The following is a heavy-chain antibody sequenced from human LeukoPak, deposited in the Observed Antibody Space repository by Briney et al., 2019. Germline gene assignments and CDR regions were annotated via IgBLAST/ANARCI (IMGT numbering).Heavy chain of an antibody. CDR1: GGSISSSSYY. V-gene: IGHV4-39*01. CDR3: ARLGRGSGSRNWFDP. CDR2: IYYSGST. D-gene: IGHD3-10*01. Sequence: PSETLSLTCTVSGGSISSSSYYWGWIRQPPGKGLEWIGSIYYSGSTYYNPSLKSRVTISVDTSKNQFSLKLSSVTAADTAVYYCARLGRGSGSRNWFDPWGQGTLVTVSS. J-gene: IGHJ5*02.